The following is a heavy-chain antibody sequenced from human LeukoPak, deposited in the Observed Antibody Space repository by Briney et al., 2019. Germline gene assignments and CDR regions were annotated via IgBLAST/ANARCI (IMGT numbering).Heavy chain of an antibody. Sequence: GGSLRLSCAASGFTLSSYAMHWVRQAPGKGLEWVAVISYDGSNKYYADSVKGRFTISRDNSKNTLYLQMNSLRAEDTAVYYCARDLRNYYDSSGLNWFDPWGQGTLVTVSS. D-gene: IGHD3-22*01. V-gene: IGHV3-30-3*01. J-gene: IGHJ5*02. CDR2: ISYDGSNK. CDR3: ARDLRNYYDSSGLNWFDP. CDR1: GFTLSSYA.